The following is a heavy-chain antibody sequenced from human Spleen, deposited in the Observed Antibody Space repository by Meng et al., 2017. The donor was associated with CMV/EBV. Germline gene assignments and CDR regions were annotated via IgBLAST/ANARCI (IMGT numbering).Heavy chain of an antibody. Sequence: KASGGAFSAYAFSWVRQAPGQGLEWMGGIIPMLGTTDYAQKFQGRVTITADQSTSTVYMALSTLRSDDTAVYFCARDLGDSSSFGCWGQGTLVTVSS. J-gene: IGHJ5*01. CDR1: GGAFSAYA. D-gene: IGHD6-6*01. CDR3: ARDLGDSSSFGC. CDR2: IIPMLGTT. V-gene: IGHV1-69*01.